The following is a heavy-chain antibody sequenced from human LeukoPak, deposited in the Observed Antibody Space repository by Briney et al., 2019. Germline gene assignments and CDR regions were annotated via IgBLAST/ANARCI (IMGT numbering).Heavy chain of an antibody. Sequence: GGSLRLSCAASGFTFSSYAMSWVRQAPGKGLEWVSAISGSGGSTYYADSVKGRFTISRDNSKNTLYLQMNSLRAEDTAVYYCARDEVEGTAAGTYWYFDLWGRGTLVTVSS. J-gene: IGHJ2*01. CDR3: ARDEVEGTAAGTYWYFDL. CDR2: ISGSGGST. D-gene: IGHD6-13*01. CDR1: GFTFSSYA. V-gene: IGHV3-23*01.